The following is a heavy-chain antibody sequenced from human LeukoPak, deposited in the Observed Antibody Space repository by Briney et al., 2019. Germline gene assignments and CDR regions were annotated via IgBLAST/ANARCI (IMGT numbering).Heavy chain of an antibody. CDR3: SRDYIEPWGATHAFDI. CDR1: GYTFTSYG. D-gene: IGHD1-26*01. J-gene: IGHJ3*02. V-gene: IGHV1-18*01. CDR2: ISAYNGNT. Sequence: ASVKVSCKASGYTFTSYGISWVRQAPGQGLKWMGWISAYNGNTNYAQKFQGRVTMTRDTSISTAYMELRSLRSDDTAVYYCSRDYIEPWGATHAFDIWGQGTMVTVSS.